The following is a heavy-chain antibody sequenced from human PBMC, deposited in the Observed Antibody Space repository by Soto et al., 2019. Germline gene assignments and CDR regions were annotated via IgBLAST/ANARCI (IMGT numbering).Heavy chain of an antibody. J-gene: IGHJ4*02. CDR1: GGSISSYY. Sequence: QVQLQESGPGLVKPSETLSLICTVSGGSISSYYWSWIRQPPGKGLEWIGYIYYSGSTNYNPSLKSRVTISVDTSKNQFSLKLSSVTAADTAVYYCASWQGNYWGQGTLVTVSS. V-gene: IGHV4-59*01. CDR3: ASWQGNY. CDR2: IYYSGST.